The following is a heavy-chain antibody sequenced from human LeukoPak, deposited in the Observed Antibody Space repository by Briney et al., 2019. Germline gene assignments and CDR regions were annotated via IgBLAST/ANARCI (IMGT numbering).Heavy chain of an antibody. D-gene: IGHD3-10*01. CDR3: AKEAMVRGVQLAYYYYYYMDV. Sequence: RTGGSLRLSCAASGFTFDDSGMSWVRQAPGKGLEWVSGINWTGGSTGYADSVKGRFTISRDNAKNSLYLQMNSLRAEDTAVYYCAKEAMVRGVQLAYYYYYYMDVWGKGTTVTISS. V-gene: IGHV3-20*04. CDR1: GFTFDDSG. CDR2: INWTGGST. J-gene: IGHJ6*03.